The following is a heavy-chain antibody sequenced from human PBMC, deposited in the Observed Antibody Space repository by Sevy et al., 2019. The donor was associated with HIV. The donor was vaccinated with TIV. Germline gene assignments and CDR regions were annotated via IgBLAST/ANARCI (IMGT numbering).Heavy chain of an antibody. V-gene: IGHV3-23*01. CDR2: IGGSGRYT. CDR1: GFTFSTYA. D-gene: IGHD2-15*01. Sequence: GGSLRLSCAPSGFTFSTYAMNWVRQAPGKGLEWVSSIGGSGRYTYYADSVEGRFTISRDNSKNMLYLQMNSLRVADTPVYYCAKGYCSGGTCPRDYYYYGMDVWGQGTTVTVSS. CDR3: AKGYCSGGTCPRDYYYYGMDV. J-gene: IGHJ6*02.